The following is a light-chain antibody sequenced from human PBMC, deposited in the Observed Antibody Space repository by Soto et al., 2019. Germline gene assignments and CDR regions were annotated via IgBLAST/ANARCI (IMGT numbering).Light chain of an antibody. V-gene: IGKV3-11*01. J-gene: IGKJ4*01. CDR2: DAS. Sequence: EIVLTQSPATLSLSPGERATLSCRASQSVSSYLAWYQQKPGQAPRLLIYDASNRATGIPARFSGSGSGTDFTLTISSLEPEDFAVYCCQQRSNWPLTFGGGTTVEIK. CDR1: QSVSSY. CDR3: QQRSNWPLT.